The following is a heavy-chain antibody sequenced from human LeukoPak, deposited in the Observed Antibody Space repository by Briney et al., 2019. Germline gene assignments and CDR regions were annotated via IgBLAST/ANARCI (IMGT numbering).Heavy chain of an antibody. V-gene: IGHV4-59*01. CDR1: GGSISSYY. Sequence: PSESLSLTWTVAGGSISSYYWGWIRQPPGKWRGWVGYIYYSGSTNYNPSIKSRVTISVDTTKTQFSLKLSSVTAADTAVYYCAREAVVRGVIGYWGQGNLVTVSS. D-gene: IGHD3-10*01. J-gene: IGHJ4*02. CDR2: IYYSGST. CDR3: AREAVVRGVIGY.